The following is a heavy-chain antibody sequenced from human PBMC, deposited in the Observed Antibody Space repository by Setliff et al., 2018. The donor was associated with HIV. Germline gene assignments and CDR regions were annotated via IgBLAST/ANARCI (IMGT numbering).Heavy chain of an antibody. V-gene: IGHV3-30*02. CDR1: GFTFSSYG. Sequence: PGGSLRLSCAASGFTFSSYGMHWVRQAPGKGLEWVAFIRYDGSNKYYADSVKGRFTISRDNSKNTLYLQMNSLRAEDTAVYYCAKNGFYYDSSGYPHWGQGTLVTVSS. J-gene: IGHJ4*02. CDR2: IRYDGSNK. D-gene: IGHD3-22*01. CDR3: AKNGFYYDSSGYPH.